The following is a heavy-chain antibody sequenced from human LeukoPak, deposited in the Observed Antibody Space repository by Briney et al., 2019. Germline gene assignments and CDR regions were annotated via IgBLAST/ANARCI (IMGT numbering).Heavy chain of an antibody. CDR1: GFTLSYYG. J-gene: IGHJ4*02. Sequence: GGSLRLSCAASGFTLSYYGRHWVRQAPGKGLEWVAVISYDGSSKYYADSVKGRFTTSRDNSKNTLYLQMNSLRAEDTAVYYCAKDGLAAAGWFDYWGQGALVTVSS. CDR2: ISYDGSSK. CDR3: AKDGLAAAGWFDY. D-gene: IGHD6-13*01. V-gene: IGHV3-30*18.